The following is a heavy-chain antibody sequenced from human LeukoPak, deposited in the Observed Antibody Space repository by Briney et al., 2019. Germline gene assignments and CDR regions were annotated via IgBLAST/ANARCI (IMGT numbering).Heavy chain of an antibody. V-gene: IGHV4-39*07. J-gene: IGHJ2*01. CDR3: ASLTNTTGYIPWYFDL. D-gene: IGHD3-9*01. Sequence: SETLSLTCTVSGGSISSSSYYWGWIRQPPGKGLEWIGSIYYSGSTYYNPSLKSRVTISVDTSKNQFSLKLSSVTAADTAVYYCASLTNTTGYIPWYFDLWGRGTLVTVSS. CDR2: IYYSGST. CDR1: GGSISSSSYY.